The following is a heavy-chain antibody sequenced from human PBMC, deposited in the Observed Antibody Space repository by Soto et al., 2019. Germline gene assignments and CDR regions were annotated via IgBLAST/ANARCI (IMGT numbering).Heavy chain of an antibody. Sequence: EGSLRLSCAASGFTFSTYAMSWVRQAPGKGLEWVSAISGTGGSTYYADSVKGRFTISRDNSKNTLYLQMNSLRAEDTAVYYCAKNWDTTSSSSSHWGQGTLVTVSS. CDR2: ISGTGGST. D-gene: IGHD6-6*01. CDR1: GFTFSTYA. CDR3: AKNWDTTSSSSSH. J-gene: IGHJ4*02. V-gene: IGHV3-23*01.